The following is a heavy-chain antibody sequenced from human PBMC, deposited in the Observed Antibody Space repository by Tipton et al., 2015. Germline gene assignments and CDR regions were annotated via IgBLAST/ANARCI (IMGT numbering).Heavy chain of an antibody. CDR2: IKQDGTEK. CDR3: ARGGDYDDSSGEFDY. Sequence: SLRLSCAASGFTFTTYAMSWVRQAPGKGLEWVANIKQDGTEKHYLGSVKGRFTISRDNAKKSLYLQMNSLRAEDTAVYYCARGGDYDDSSGEFDYWGQGTLVTVSS. V-gene: IGHV3-7*01. J-gene: IGHJ4*02. D-gene: IGHD3-22*01. CDR1: GFTFTTYA.